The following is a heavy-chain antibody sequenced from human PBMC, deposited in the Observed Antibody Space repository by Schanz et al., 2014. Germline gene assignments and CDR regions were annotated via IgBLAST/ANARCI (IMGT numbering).Heavy chain of an antibody. V-gene: IGHV3-11*01. Sequence: QVHLLESGGGLVEPGGSLRLSCAASGFSFSDYHMSWIRQSPGKGLEWVSAMNESHSTIYYADAVRGRFTISRDNAETTLLLQMHSLRAEDAAVDYCAKDAENAAMITDYFDYWGQGTLXTVSS. CDR1: GFSFSDYH. CDR3: AKDAENAAMITDYFDY. J-gene: IGHJ4*02. CDR2: MNESHSTI. D-gene: IGHD5-18*01.